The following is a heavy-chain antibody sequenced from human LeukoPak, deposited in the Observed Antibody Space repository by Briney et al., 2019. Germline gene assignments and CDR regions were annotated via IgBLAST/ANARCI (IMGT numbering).Heavy chain of an antibody. CDR1: GFTSSSYA. V-gene: IGHV3-64*04. Sequence: GGSLRLSCSASGFTSSSYAMHWVRQAPGKGLEYVSAISSNGGSTYYADSVKGRFTISRDNSKNTLYLQMNSLRAEDTAVYYCATGYTSIYFDYWGQGTLVTVSS. J-gene: IGHJ4*02. D-gene: IGHD5-18*01. CDR2: ISSNGGST. CDR3: ATGYTSIYFDY.